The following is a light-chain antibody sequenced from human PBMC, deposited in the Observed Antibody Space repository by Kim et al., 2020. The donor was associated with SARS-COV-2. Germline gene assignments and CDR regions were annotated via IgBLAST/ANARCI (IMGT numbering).Light chain of an antibody. CDR2: GAS. CDR3: QQYNRWPPYI. CDR1: QIVTSN. V-gene: IGKV3-15*01. Sequence: VSPAERPPLYCRASQIVTSNLAWYQQRPGQAPRLLIYGASIRATGIPDRFSGSGSGTEFTLTISSLQPEDFALYYCQQYNRWPPYIFGQGTKLEI. J-gene: IGKJ2*01.